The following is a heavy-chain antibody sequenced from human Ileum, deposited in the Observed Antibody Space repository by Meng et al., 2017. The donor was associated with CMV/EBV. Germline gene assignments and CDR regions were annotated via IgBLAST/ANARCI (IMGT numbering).Heavy chain of an antibody. Sequence: GVWVGWIRQPPGEALEWLALIYWDDDKRYSPSLRSRLTITKDTSKNQVVLTMTNVDPADTATYYCAHSPGTYYYNSGGYYSFGYFDYWGQGALVTVSS. CDR3: AHSPGTYYYNSGGYYSFGYFDY. CDR2: IYWDDDK. J-gene: IGHJ4*02. V-gene: IGHV2-5*02. CDR1: GVW. D-gene: IGHD3-22*01.